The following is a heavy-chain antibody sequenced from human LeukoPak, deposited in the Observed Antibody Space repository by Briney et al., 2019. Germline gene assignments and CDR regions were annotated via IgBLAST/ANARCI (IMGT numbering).Heavy chain of an antibody. CDR3: ETHCSGSTCHRDY. J-gene: IGHJ4*02. V-gene: IGHV3-30*02. CDR1: GFTFSTSA. Sequence: PGGSLRLSCAASGFTFSTSAIHWVRQAPGKGLECVAFIQSDGSYKHYSDSLKGRFTISRDNSKNTLYLEMNSLRVVDTGVYYCETHCSGSTCHRDYWGQGTLVTVSS. CDR2: IQSDGSYK. D-gene: IGHD2-2*01.